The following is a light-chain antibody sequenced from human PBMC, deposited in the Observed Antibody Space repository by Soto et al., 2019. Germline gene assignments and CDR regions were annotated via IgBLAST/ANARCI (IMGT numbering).Light chain of an antibody. Sequence: EIVLTQSPATLSLSPGERATLSCRASQSVSSYLAWYQQKPGQAPRRLIYDASNRATGIPARFSGSGSGTDFTLTISSLEPEDFAVYYCQQRSNRPPLTFGQGSKVDIK. CDR3: QQRSNRPPLT. V-gene: IGKV3-11*01. J-gene: IGKJ1*01. CDR1: QSVSSY. CDR2: DAS.